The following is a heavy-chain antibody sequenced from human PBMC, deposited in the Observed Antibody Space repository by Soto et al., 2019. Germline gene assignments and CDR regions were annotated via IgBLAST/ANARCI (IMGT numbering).Heavy chain of an antibody. CDR2: IYYSGST. Sequence: SETLSLTCTVAGGSITSSSYSWIRLRQPPGKGLEWIGYIYYSGSTNYNPSLKSRVTISVDTSKIQFSLKLSSVTAADTAVYYCARVHTGYELILDYWGQRPLVTVSS. J-gene: IGHJ4*02. CDR3: ARVHTGYELILDY. CDR1: GGSITSSSYS. V-gene: IGHV4-61*05. D-gene: IGHD5-12*01.